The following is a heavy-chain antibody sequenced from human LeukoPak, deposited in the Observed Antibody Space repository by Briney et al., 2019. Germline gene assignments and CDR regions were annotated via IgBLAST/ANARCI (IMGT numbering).Heavy chain of an antibody. V-gene: IGHV1-46*01. CDR2: INPSGGST. Sequence: GASVKVSCKASGYTFTSYYMHWVRQAPGQGLEWTGIINPSGGSTSYAQKFQGRVTMTRDMSTSTDYMELSSLRSEDTAVYYCARAYGGYDRPNYYYYMDVWGKGTTVTISS. CDR3: ARAYGGYDRPNYYYYMDV. CDR1: GYTFTSYY. D-gene: IGHD5-12*01. J-gene: IGHJ6*03.